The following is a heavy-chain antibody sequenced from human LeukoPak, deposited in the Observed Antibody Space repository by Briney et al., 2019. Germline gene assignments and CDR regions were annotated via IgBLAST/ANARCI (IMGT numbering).Heavy chain of an antibody. Sequence: GGSLRLSCAASGFTFSSYEMNWVRQAPGKGLEWVSYISSSGSTIYYADSVKGRFTISRDNAKNSLYLQMNSLRAEDTAVYYCAKSKTREQLVPFDYWGQGTLVTVSS. CDR2: ISSSGSTI. J-gene: IGHJ4*02. V-gene: IGHV3-48*03. D-gene: IGHD6-6*01. CDR1: GFTFSSYE. CDR3: AKSKTREQLVPFDY.